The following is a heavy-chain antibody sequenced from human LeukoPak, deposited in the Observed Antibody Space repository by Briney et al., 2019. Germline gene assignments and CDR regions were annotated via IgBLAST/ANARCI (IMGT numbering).Heavy chain of an antibody. Sequence: ASVKVSCKASGYTFTSYDISWVRQAPGQGLEWMGRIIPILGIANCAQKFQGRVTITADKSTSTAYMELSSLRSEDTAVYYCARDYYGSGSFDYWGQGTLVTVSS. CDR1: GYTFTSYD. CDR3: ARDYYGSGSFDY. D-gene: IGHD3-10*01. CDR2: IIPILGIA. J-gene: IGHJ4*02. V-gene: IGHV1-69*04.